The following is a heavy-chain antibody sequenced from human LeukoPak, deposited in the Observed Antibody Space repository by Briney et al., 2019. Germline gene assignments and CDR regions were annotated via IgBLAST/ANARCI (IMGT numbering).Heavy chain of an antibody. D-gene: IGHD3-9*01. V-gene: IGHV3-30*07. CDR1: GFTFRGYA. J-gene: IGHJ4*02. Sequence: GRSLRLSCAASGFTFRGYAMHWVRRAPGKGLEWVAILSYDGSNTYYADSVKGRFTTSRDNAKNSLSLQLNSLRVEDTAVYYCARGHYDVLAASYKWTPDYWGQGTLVTVSS. CDR3: ARGHYDVLAASYKWTPDY. CDR2: LSYDGSNT.